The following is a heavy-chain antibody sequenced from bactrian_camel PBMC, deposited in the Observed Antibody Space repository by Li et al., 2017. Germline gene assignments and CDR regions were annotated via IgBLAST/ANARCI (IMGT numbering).Heavy chain of an antibody. Sequence: HVQLVESGGDSVQPGGSLRLSCVASQYTGGRNCMGWFRQSPGKEREGVALINTDSVNTFYADSVKGRFTISHDVAKRTLSLRMTNIEADDTATYYCALDVLERGCSPTTVFHRWGQGTQVTVS. CDR3: ALDVLERGCSPTTVFHR. CDR1: QYTGGRNC. V-gene: IGHV3S1*01. CDR2: INTDSVNT. D-gene: IGHD8*01. J-gene: IGHJ4*01.